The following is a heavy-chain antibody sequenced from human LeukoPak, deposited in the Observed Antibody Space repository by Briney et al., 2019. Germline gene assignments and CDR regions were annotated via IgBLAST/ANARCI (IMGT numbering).Heavy chain of an antibody. CDR1: GFTFSSYS. CDR3: ARWIAAAGLVADY. D-gene: IGHD6-13*01. V-gene: IGHV3-30*19. CDR2: ISYDGSNK. J-gene: IGHJ4*02. Sequence: GESLRLSCAVSGFTFSSYSMNWVRQAPGKGLEWVAVISYDGSNKYYADSVKGRFTISRDNSKNTLYLQMNSLRAEDTAVYYCARWIAAAGLVADYWGQGTLVTVSS.